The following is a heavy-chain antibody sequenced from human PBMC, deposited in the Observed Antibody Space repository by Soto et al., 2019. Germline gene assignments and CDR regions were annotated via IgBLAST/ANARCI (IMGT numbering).Heavy chain of an antibody. CDR1: GFTFSSYA. CDR2: ISYDGSNK. J-gene: IGHJ6*02. D-gene: IGHD6-6*01. Sequence: QVQLVESGGGVVQPGRSLRLSCAASGFTFSSYAMHWVRQAPGKGLEWVAVISYDGSNKYYADSVKGRFTISRDNSKNTLYLQMNSLRAEDTAVYYCARWGQTSIASRDAPFDYYYYGMDVWGQGTTVTVSS. V-gene: IGHV3-30-3*01. CDR3: ARWGQTSIASRDAPFDYYYYGMDV.